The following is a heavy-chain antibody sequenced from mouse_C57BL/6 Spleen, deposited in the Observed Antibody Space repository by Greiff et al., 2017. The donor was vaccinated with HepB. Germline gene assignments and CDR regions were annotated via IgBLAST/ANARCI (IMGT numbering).Heavy chain of an antibody. J-gene: IGHJ4*01. CDR3: ARVVIYYGNYERGYYAMDY. D-gene: IGHD2-1*01. V-gene: IGHV1-55*01. Sequence: QVQLQQSGAELVKPGASVKMSCKASGYTFTSYWITWVKQRPGQGLEWIGDIYPGSGSTNYNEKFKSKATLTVDTSSSTAYMQLSSLTSEDSAVYYCARVVIYYGNYERGYYAMDYWGQGTSVTVSS. CDR2: IYPGSGST. CDR1: GYTFTSYW.